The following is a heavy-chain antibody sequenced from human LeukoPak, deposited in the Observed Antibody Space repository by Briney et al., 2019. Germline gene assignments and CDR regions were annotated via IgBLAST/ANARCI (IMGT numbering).Heavy chain of an antibody. J-gene: IGHJ4*02. D-gene: IGHD3-10*01. CDR3: ARRRLGGYFDY. CDR2: IYYSENT. CDR1: GGSFSSSTYC. V-gene: IGHV4-39*01. Sequence: PSETLSLTCTVSGGSFSSSTYCWGWIRQPPGKGLEWIGNIYYSENTYYNASLKSRATLSADTSRKQFSLKLTSVTAADTAVYYCARRRLGGYFDYWGQGILVTVSS.